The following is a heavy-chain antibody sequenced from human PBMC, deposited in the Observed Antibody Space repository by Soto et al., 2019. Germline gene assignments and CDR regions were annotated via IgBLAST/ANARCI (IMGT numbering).Heavy chain of an antibody. Sequence: EVQLVESGGVLVKPGGSLRLSCAASGFTFSNAWMSWVRQAPGKGLEWVGRIKSKNNGGTTDYAAPVKGRFTISRDDSKNTLYLQLNSLRTEDTAVYYCTTDDPINRSWGQGTLVTVSS. CDR1: GFTFSNAW. V-gene: IGHV3-15*01. J-gene: IGHJ5*02. CDR2: IKSKNNGGTT. CDR3: TTDDPINRS.